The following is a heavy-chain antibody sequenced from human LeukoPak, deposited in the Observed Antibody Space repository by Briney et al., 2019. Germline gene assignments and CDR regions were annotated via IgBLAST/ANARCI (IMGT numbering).Heavy chain of an antibody. CDR2: IYPGDSDT. J-gene: IGHJ4*02. V-gene: IGHV5-51*01. CDR1: GYSFTSYW. CDR3: SRRLSRDGYRYFDY. Sequence: RGEALKISCKGSGYSFTSYWIGWVRQMPGKGLEWVGIIYPGDSDTRYSPSFQGQVTIPADKSISTAYLQWSSLKASDTAMYYCSRRLSRDGYRYFDYWGQGTLVTVSS. D-gene: IGHD5-24*01.